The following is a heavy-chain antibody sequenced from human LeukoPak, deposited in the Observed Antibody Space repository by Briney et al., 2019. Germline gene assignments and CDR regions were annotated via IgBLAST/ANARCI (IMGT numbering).Heavy chain of an antibody. Sequence: GGSLRLSCAASGFTVSSNYMSWVRQTPGKGLEWVSVIYSGGTTYYAASVKGRFTISRENSKNTLFLQMNSLRAEGAAVYYCARDGPIYGSVGYDYWGQGTLVTASS. CDR1: GFTVSSNY. V-gene: IGHV3-66*01. J-gene: IGHJ4*02. CDR3: ARDGPIYGSVGYDY. D-gene: IGHD3-10*01. CDR2: IYSGGTT.